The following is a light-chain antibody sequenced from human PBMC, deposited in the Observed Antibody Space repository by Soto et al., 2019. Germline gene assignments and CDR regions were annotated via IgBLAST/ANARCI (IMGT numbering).Light chain of an antibody. Sequence: SALTQPPSVSGFPGQSVAISCTGAYNFVSWYQKHPGKAPKLIIYDVNKWPPGIPDRFSGSKSGDTASLTISGLQAEDEADYYFCSYTSTFVVVGGGTKLTVL. CDR2: DVN. J-gene: IGLJ2*01. CDR3: CSYTSTFVV. CDR1: AYNF. V-gene: IGLV2-11*01.